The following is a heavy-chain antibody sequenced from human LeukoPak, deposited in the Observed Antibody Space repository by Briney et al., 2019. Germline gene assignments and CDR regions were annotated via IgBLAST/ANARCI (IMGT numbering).Heavy chain of an antibody. D-gene: IGHD4-17*01. CDR1: GVSFSNYY. Sequence: PSETLSLTCAVYGVSFSNYYWTWIRQPPGKGLEWIGEINHSGRTNYNPSLKSRVTISVDTSKNQFSLRLSSVTAADTAIFYCARSDYGDYEGRYMDVWGKGTTVTVSS. V-gene: IGHV4-34*01. CDR3: ARSDYGDYEGRYMDV. CDR2: INHSGRT. J-gene: IGHJ6*03.